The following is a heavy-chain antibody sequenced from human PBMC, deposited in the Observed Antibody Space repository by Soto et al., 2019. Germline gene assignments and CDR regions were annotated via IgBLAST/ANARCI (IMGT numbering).Heavy chain of an antibody. V-gene: IGHV4-59*08. CDR1: GGSISSYY. CDR3: ARHIIVGTTNYYYYGMDV. Sequence: SETLSLTCTVSGGSISSYYWSWIRQPPGKGLEWIGYIYYSGSTNYNPSLKSRVTISADTSKNHFPLKLSSVTAADTAVYYCARHIIVGTTNYYYYGMDVWGQGTTVT. J-gene: IGHJ6*02. CDR2: IYYSGST. D-gene: IGHD1-26*01.